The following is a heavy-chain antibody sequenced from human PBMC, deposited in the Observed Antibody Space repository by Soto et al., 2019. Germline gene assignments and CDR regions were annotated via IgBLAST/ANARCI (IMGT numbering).Heavy chain of an antibody. CDR1: GITFSSYA. D-gene: IGHD3-10*01. CDR2: IGVGGGDR. CDR3: ARVRFGELV. Sequence: EVQLLESGGGLVQPGGSLRLSCAASGITFSSYAMSWVRQAPGKGLEWVSIIGVGGGDRYYPESVKGRFTISRDNSRDTLYLEMNSLRNEDTPVFYCARVRFGELVWGQGTLVTVSS. V-gene: IGHV3-23*01. J-gene: IGHJ4*02.